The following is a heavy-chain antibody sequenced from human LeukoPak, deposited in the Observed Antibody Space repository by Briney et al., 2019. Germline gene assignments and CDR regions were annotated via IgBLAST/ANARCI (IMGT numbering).Heavy chain of an antibody. D-gene: IGHD1-1*01. Sequence: PSETLSLTCTVSGGSISSYYWSWIRQPPGKGLEWIGYIYYSGSTNYNPSLKSRVTISVDTSKNQFSLKLSSVTAADTAVYYCTSATAGENDDYWGQGTLVTVSS. J-gene: IGHJ4*02. CDR2: IYYSGST. CDR1: GGSISSYY. CDR3: TSATAGENDDY. V-gene: IGHV4-59*08.